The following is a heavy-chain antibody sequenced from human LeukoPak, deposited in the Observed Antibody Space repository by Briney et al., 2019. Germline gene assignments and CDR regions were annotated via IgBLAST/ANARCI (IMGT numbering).Heavy chain of an antibody. Sequence: PGGSLRLSCAASEFSFGSYAMSWVRQAPGKGLQWVSDISGSGDSTYYADSVNGRFTISRDNSKNTLYLQMISLRAEDTAVYYCAKGGGSYFRRVTYYYYYMDVWGKGTTVTVSS. V-gene: IGHV3-23*01. CDR3: AKGGGSYFRRVTYYYYYMDV. D-gene: IGHD1-26*01. CDR1: EFSFGSYA. J-gene: IGHJ6*03. CDR2: ISGSGDST.